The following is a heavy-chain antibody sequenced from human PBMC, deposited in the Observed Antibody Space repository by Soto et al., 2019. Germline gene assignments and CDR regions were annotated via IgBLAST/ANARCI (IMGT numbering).Heavy chain of an antibody. Sequence: AGGSLRLSCAASGFTFSSYSMNWVRQAPGKGLEWVSSISSSSSYIYYADSLKGRFTISRDNAKNSLYLQMTSLRAEDTAVYSCARDGSLTGYIDFDIWGQGTMVTVSS. CDR2: ISSSSSYI. J-gene: IGHJ3*02. D-gene: IGHD3-9*01. CDR3: ARDGSLTGYIDFDI. V-gene: IGHV3-21*01. CDR1: GFTFSSYS.